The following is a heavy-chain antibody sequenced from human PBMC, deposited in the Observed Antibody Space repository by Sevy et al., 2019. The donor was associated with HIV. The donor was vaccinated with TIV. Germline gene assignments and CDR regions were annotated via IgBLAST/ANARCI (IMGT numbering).Heavy chain of an antibody. V-gene: IGHV3-15*01. CDR2: IKSETDGGAA. J-gene: IGHJ4*02. D-gene: IGHD4-4*01. CDR3: TTDLGFYSSK. Sequence: GGSLRLSCAASGITFSSAWMSWVRLVPGKGLEWFGRIKSETDGGAADYAAAVKGRFTISRDDSKETLYLQLNSLKTEDTAVYYCTTDLGFYSSKWGQGTLVTVSS. CDR1: GITFSSAW.